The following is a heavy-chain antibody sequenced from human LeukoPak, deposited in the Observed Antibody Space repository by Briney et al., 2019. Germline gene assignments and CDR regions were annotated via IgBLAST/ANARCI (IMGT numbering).Heavy chain of an antibody. V-gene: IGHV3-23*01. J-gene: IGHJ4*02. Sequence: PGGSLRLSCGASGFTFSSYAMTWVRQAPGKGLEWVSAISGSDGTTYYADSVKGRFTISRDNSKNTLYLQMNSLRAEDTAVYYCAKGFTPDYWGQGTLVTVSS. CDR1: GFTFSSYA. CDR3: AKGFTPDY. CDR2: ISGSDGTT.